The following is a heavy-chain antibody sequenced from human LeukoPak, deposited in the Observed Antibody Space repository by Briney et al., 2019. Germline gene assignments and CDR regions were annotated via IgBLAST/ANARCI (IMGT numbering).Heavy chain of an antibody. CDR1: GGSISSYY. J-gene: IGHJ4*02. CDR3: ARGQRGYSSSWYDY. Sequence: AGTLSLTCTVSGGSISSYYWSWIRQPPGKGLEWIGYIYYSGSTNYNPSLKSRVTISVDTSKNQFSLKLSSVTAADTAVYYCARGQRGYSSSWYDYWGQGTLVTVSS. V-gene: IGHV4-59*01. CDR2: IYYSGST. D-gene: IGHD6-13*01.